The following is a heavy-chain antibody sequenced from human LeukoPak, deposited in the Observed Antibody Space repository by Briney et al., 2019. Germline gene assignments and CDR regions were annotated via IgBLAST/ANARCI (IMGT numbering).Heavy chain of an antibody. Sequence: PGGSLRLSCAASGFTLSNFAMGWVRQAPGKGLQWVSLISANGGSTYYADSVKGRFTIPTDNSKNTLYLQMNSLRAEDTALYYCAKASGSGYGKDYFDYWGQGTLVTVSS. J-gene: IGHJ4*02. D-gene: IGHD1-26*01. V-gene: IGHV3-23*01. CDR3: AKASGSGYGKDYFDY. CDR2: ISANGGST. CDR1: GFTLSNFA.